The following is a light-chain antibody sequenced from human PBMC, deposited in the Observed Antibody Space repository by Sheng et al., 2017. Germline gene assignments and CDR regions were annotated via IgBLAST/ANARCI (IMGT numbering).Light chain of an antibody. V-gene: IGKV1-27*01. J-gene: IGKJ1*01. CDR1: QSVRSY. CDR3: QKYNSAPPT. Sequence: TQSPATLSLSPGERATLSCRASQSVRSYLAWYQQKPGKVPKLLMYAASTLQSGVPSRFSGSGSGTDFTLTISSLQPEDVATYYCQKYNSAPPTFGQGTKVEIK. CDR2: AAS.